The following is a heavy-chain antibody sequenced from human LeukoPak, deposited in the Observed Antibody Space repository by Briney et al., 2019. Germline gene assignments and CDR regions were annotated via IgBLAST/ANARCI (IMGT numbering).Heavy chain of an antibody. CDR3: ARGLTMVRGVPDY. CDR1: GFTFSSYW. Sequence: GGSLRLSCAASGFTFSSYWMHWVRQAPGKGLVWVSRINSDGSSTSYADSVKGRCTISRDNAKNTLYLQMNSLRAEDTAVYYCARGLTMVRGVPDYWGQGTLVTVSS. V-gene: IGHV3-74*01. CDR2: INSDGSST. D-gene: IGHD3-10*01. J-gene: IGHJ4*02.